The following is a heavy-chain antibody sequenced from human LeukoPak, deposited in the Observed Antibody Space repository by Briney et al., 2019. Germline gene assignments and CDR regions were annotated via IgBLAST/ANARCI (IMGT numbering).Heavy chain of an antibody. V-gene: IGHV3-23*01. CDR3: AKGSYYDSSGSFYFDY. CDR1: GFTFSSYA. J-gene: IGHJ4*02. D-gene: IGHD3-22*01. CDR2: ISGSGDNT. Sequence: GGSLRLSCAASGFTFSSYAVSWVRQAPGKGLEWVSGISGSGDNTYYADSVKGRFTISRDNPKNTLYVQVNSLGTEDTAAYYCAKGSYYDSSGSFYFDYWGQGTLVTVSS.